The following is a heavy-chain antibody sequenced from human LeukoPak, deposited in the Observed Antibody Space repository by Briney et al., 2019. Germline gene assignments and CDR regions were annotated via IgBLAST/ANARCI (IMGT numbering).Heavy chain of an antibody. CDR1: GFSVISRGVA. V-gene: IGHV2-5*02. CDR2: IYWDDDK. CDR3: AHNSATLTTNYFGP. Sequence: SGPTLVNPTQTLTLTCTFSGFSVISRGVAVGWIRQPPGKALEWLALIYWDDDKRYSPSLKNRLTITKDTSKNQVVLTMTNLDPVDTATYYCAHNSATLTTNYFGPWGQGILVTVSS. J-gene: IGHJ5*02. D-gene: IGHD4-17*01.